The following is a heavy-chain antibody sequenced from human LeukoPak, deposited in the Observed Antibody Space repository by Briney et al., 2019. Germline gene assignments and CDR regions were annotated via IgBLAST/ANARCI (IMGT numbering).Heavy chain of an antibody. CDR3: ARGSKYSSIWYVDY. J-gene: IGHJ4*02. Sequence: GGSLRLSCVASGFTFSNYWMHWVRQAPGKGLVWVSRITSDGTATTYADSVKGRFTISRDNAKNTLFLQMNSLRVEDTAVYYCARGSKYSSIWYVDYWGQGTLVTVSS. CDR1: GFTFSNYW. V-gene: IGHV3-74*01. CDR2: ITSDGTAT. D-gene: IGHD6-13*01.